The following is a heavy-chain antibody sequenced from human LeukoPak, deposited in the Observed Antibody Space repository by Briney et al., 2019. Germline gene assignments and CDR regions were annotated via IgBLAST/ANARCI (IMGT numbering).Heavy chain of an antibody. CDR2: ISAYNGNT. J-gene: IGHJ4*02. V-gene: IGHV1-18*01. Sequence: ASVKVSCKASGYTFTSYGISWVRQAPGQGLEWMGWISAYNGNTNYAQKLQGRVTMTTDTSTSTASMELRSLRSDDTAVYYCASDKGYGSGSYFIDYWGQGTLVTVSS. CDR1: GYTFTSYG. D-gene: IGHD3-10*01. CDR3: ASDKGYGSGSYFIDY.